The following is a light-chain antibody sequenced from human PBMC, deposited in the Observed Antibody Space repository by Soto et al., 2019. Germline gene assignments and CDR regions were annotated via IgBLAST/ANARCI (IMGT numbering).Light chain of an antibody. Sequence: EIVLTQSPATLSLSPGETATLSCRASQSISNYLAWYQHKPGQAPRLLIFDASNRATGLPDRFSGSGSGTDFTLTISRLEPEDFAVYYCQQYGSSNTFGQGTRLEI. CDR1: QSISNY. J-gene: IGKJ5*01. V-gene: IGKV3-20*01. CDR3: QQYGSSNT. CDR2: DAS.